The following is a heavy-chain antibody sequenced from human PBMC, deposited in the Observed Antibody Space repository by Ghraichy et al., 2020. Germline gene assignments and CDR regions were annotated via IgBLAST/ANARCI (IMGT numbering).Heavy chain of an antibody. CDR1: GFTFSSYG. J-gene: IGHJ4*02. CDR3: AKGLEGLQIQLWQGDY. V-gene: IGHV3-30*18. D-gene: IGHD5-18*01. CDR2: ISFDGTNK. Sequence: LSLTCAASGFTFSSYGMHWVRQAPGKGLGWVAVISFDGTNKYYADSVKGRFTISRDNSKNTLYLQMNSQRAEDTAVYYCAKGLEGLQIQLWQGDYWGQGTLVTVSS.